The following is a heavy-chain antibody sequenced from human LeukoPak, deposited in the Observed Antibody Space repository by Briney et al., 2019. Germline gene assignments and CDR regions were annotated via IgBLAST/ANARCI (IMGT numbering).Heavy chain of an antibody. J-gene: IGHJ3*02. V-gene: IGHV1-18*01. CDR2: ISAYNGNT. Sequence: GASVKVSCKTSGYNFMSYGISWVRQAPGQGLEWMGWISAYNGNTNYAQKLQGRVTMTTDTSTSTAYMELRSLRSDDTAVYYCARVPGSGYGGGAFDIWGQGTMVTVSS. CDR1: GYNFMSYG. CDR3: ARVPGSGYGGGAFDI. D-gene: IGHD5-12*01.